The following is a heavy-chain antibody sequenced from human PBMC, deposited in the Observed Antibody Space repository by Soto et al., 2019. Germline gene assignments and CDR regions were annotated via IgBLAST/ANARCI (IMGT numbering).Heavy chain of an antibody. J-gene: IGHJ5*01. D-gene: IGHD1-26*01. CDR1: GYSFTSYW. Sequence: GESLKISCKGSGYSFTSYWIGWVRQMPGKGLEWMGIIYPGDSDTRYSPSFQGQVTISADKSINTAYLRWSSLKASDTAMYYCARLRGTVSKVANNWFDCWGQGTLVSVSS. V-gene: IGHV5-51*01. CDR2: IYPGDSDT. CDR3: ARLRGTVSKVANNWFDC.